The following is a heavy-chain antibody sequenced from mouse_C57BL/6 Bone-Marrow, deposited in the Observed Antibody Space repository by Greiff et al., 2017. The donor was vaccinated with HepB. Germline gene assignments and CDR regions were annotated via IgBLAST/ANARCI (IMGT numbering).Heavy chain of an antibody. J-gene: IGHJ4*01. CDR1: GYTFSSYA. CDR3: ARGTTMITRYYYAMDY. Sequence: EVKLMESGGGLVKPGGSLKLSCAASGYTFSSYAMSWVRQTPEKRLEWVATISDGGSYTYYPDNVKGRFTISRDNAKNNLYLQMSHLKSEDTAMYYCARGTTMITRYYYAMDYWGQGTSVTVSS. D-gene: IGHD2-4*01. V-gene: IGHV5-4*03. CDR2: ISDGGSYT.